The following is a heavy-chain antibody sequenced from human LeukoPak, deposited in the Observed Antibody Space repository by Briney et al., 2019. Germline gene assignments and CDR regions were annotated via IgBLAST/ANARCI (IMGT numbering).Heavy chain of an antibody. Sequence: SETLSLTCAVSGGSINTYYWSWIRQPPGKGLEWMGNIFYSGSTLYKPSLKSRITISVDPSTNQFSLKVRSVTAADTAVYYCAKESCRGGACNLDNWGQGSLVTVSS. CDR3: AKESCRGGACNLDN. CDR2: IFYSGST. D-gene: IGHD2-15*01. J-gene: IGHJ4*02. V-gene: IGHV4-59*01. CDR1: GGSINTYY.